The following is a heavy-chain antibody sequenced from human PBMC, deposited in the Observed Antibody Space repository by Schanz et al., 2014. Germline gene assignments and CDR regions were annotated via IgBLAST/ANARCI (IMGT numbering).Heavy chain of an antibody. CDR1: GFTFSDYY. CDR2: ISDSGDST. V-gene: IGHV3-11*04. J-gene: IGHJ5*02. CDR3: ASDYNYFETEAP. Sequence: PGGSLRLSCAASGFTFSDYYMTWIRQAPGKGLEWVSDISDSGDSTHYADSVKGRFTISRDNANNSLFLRMNSLRAEDTAVYYCASDYNYFETEAPWGQGTLVTVSS. D-gene: IGHD3-16*01.